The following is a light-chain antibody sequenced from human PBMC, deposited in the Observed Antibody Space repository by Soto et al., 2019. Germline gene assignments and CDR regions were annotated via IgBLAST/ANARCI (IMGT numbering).Light chain of an antibody. J-gene: IGLJ1*01. CDR3: SSYTSSSTLEGYV. CDR1: SSDVGGYNY. V-gene: IGLV2-14*01. CDR2: DVS. Sequence: QSVLTQPASVSGSPGQSITISCTGTSSDVGGYNYVSWYQQHPGKAPKLMIYDVSNRPSGVSNRFSGSKSGNTASLTISGLRAEDEADYYCSSYTSSSTLEGYVFGTGTKVTVL.